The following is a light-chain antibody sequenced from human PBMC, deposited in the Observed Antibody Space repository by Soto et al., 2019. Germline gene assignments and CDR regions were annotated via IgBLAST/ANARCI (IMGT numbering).Light chain of an antibody. CDR3: QQYNSPPWT. V-gene: IGKV1-5*03. J-gene: IGKJ1*01. CDR2: KAS. CDR1: QSISSG. Sequence: DIQMTQSPSTLSASVGDRVTITCRASQSISSGLAWYQQKPGKAPKFLIHKASSLESGVPSRFSGSGSGTEFTLTISSLQTDDFATYFCQQYNSPPWTFGQGTKVEIK.